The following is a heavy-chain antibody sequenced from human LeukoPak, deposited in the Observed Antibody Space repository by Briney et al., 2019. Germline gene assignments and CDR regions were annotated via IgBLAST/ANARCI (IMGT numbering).Heavy chain of an antibody. CDR3: ATPTLGTIGEYLFDY. CDR1: GYRFNNYW. D-gene: IGHD1-7*01. Sequence: GESLKISCKGSGYRFNNYWIGWVRQMPGKGLEWMGIIYPGDSDTRYSPSFQGQVTISADKSISTAYLQWSSLKASDTAMYYCATPTLGTIGEYLFDYWGQGTLVTVSS. V-gene: IGHV5-51*01. CDR2: IYPGDSDT. J-gene: IGHJ4*02.